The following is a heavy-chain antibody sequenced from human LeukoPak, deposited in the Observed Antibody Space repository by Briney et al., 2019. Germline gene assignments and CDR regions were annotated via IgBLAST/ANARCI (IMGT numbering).Heavy chain of an antibody. CDR3: ARVKKDGVTKNYYYGMDV. CDR2: INPNSGGT. V-gene: IGHV1-2*02. CDR1: GYTFTGYY. D-gene: IGHD4-4*01. Sequence: ASVKVSCKASGYTFTGYYMHWVRQAPGQGLEWMGWINPNSGGTNYAQKFQGRVTMTRDTSISTAYMELSRLRSDDTAVYYCARVKKDGVTKNYYYGMDVWGQGTTVTVSS. J-gene: IGHJ6*02.